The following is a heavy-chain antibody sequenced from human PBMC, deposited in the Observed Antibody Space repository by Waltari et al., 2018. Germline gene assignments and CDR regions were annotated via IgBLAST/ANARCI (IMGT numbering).Heavy chain of an antibody. J-gene: IGHJ4*02. Sequence: EVQLVQSGAEVKKPGATVKISCKVSGYTFTDYYMHWVQQAPGKGLEWMGLVDPEDGETIYSEKVQGIVTITSVTSTDTAYMELSSLRSEDTALYYCASTYSSSWTYYFDYWGQGTLVTVSS. CDR3: ASTYSSSWTYYFDY. V-gene: IGHV1-69-2*01. D-gene: IGHD6-13*01. CDR2: VDPEDGET. CDR1: GYTFTDYY.